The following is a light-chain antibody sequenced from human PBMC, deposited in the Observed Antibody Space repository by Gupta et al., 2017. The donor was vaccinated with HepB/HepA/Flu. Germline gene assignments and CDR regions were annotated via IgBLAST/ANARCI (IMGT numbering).Light chain of an antibody. J-gene: IGLJ3*02. CDR2: TND. CDR3: QSFDSGLTGPL. V-gene: IGLV1-40*01. Sequence: QSVLTHPPSVSGAPGPRVTLSCTGSSSNIGAGYGVHWYQKLPGTAPRLIIYTNDNRPSGVPDRFSASKSGTSASLTITGLQAEDEADYFCQSFDSGLTGPLFGGGTKLTVL. CDR1: SSNIGAGYG.